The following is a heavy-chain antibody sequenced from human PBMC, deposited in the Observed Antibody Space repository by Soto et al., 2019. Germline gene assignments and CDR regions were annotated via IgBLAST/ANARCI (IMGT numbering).Heavy chain of an antibody. CDR1: GFTFSNFA. CDR3: ARDGLPDDFRSGGYWFDP. J-gene: IGHJ5*02. Sequence: QVHLVESGGGVVQPGRCLRLSCAASGFTFSNFALHWVRQAPGKGLEWVTLISHDGSNRKYADSVKGRFTIFRDNSKNTVYVQMDSLRLEDTGVYYCARDGLPDDFRSGGYWFDPWGQGTLVTVSS. D-gene: IGHD3-3*01. V-gene: IGHV3-30-3*01. CDR2: ISHDGSNR.